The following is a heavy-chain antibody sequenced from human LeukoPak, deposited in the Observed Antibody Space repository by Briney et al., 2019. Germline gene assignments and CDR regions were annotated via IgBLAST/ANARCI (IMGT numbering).Heavy chain of an antibody. Sequence: GGSLRLSCAASGFTFDDYAMHWVRQAPGKGLEWVSGISWNSGSIGYADSVKGRFTISRDNAKNSLYLQMNSLRAEDTALYYCAKPRDYDISTGHTQGYFDYWGQGTLVTVSS. CDR3: AKPRDYDISTGHTQGYFDY. CDR1: GFTFDDYA. D-gene: IGHD3-9*01. V-gene: IGHV3-9*01. CDR2: ISWNSGSI. J-gene: IGHJ4*02.